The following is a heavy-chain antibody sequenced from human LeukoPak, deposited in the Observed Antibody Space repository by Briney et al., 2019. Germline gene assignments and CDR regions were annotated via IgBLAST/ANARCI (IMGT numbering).Heavy chain of an antibody. CDR2: IYYSGST. V-gene: IGHV4-31*03. CDR3: ARVSVGITQPIKLYYYYGMDV. D-gene: IGHD3-16*01. Sequence: SETLSLTCTVSGGSISSGGYYWSWIRQHPGKGLEWIVYIYYSGSTYYNPSLKSRVTISVDTSKNQFSLKLSSVTAADTAVYYCARVSVGITQPIKLYYYYGMDVWGQGTTATVSS. CDR1: GGSISSGGYY. J-gene: IGHJ6*02.